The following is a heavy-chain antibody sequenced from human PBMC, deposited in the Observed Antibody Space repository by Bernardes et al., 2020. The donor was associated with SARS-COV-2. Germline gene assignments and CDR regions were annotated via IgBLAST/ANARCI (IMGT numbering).Heavy chain of an antibody. CDR3: AKDDQPGYSSGWYRIDWYFQH. CDR1: GFTFSSYS. CDR2: ISGSGGST. D-gene: IGHD6-19*01. Sequence: GGSLRLSCAASGFTFSSYSMSWVRQAPGKGLEWVSAISGSGGSTYYADSVKGRFTISRDNSKNTLYLQMNSLRAEDTDVYYCAKDDQPGYSSGWYRIDWYFQHWGQGTLVTVSS. V-gene: IGHV3-23*01. J-gene: IGHJ1*01.